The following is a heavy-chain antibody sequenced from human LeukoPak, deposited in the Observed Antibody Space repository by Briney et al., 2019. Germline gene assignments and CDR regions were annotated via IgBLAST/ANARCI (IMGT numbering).Heavy chain of an antibody. J-gene: IGHJ4*02. CDR2: IHYSGTT. Sequence: SVTLSLTCTVSGGSISDGTYYWGWIRQPPGKGLEWIGTIHYSGTTHYNRSLKSRVTLSVDTSKNQFSLRLSSVTAADTAVYYCARRTTESYSDYWGQGTLVTVST. CDR1: GGSISDGTYY. D-gene: IGHD1-1*01. V-gene: IGHV4-39*01. CDR3: ARRTTESYSDY.